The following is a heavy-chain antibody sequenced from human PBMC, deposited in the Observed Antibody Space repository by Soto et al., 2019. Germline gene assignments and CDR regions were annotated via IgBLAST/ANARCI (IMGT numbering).Heavy chain of an antibody. CDR2: ISSSSSYI. Sequence: GGSLRLSCAASGLTFSSYSMNWVRQAPGKGLEWFSSISSSSSYIYYADSVKGRFTISRDNAKNSLYLQMNSLRAEDTAVYYWASIAAAGQGYWGQGTLVTVSS. CDR3: ASIAAAGQGY. V-gene: IGHV3-21*01. J-gene: IGHJ4*02. CDR1: GLTFSSYS. D-gene: IGHD6-13*01.